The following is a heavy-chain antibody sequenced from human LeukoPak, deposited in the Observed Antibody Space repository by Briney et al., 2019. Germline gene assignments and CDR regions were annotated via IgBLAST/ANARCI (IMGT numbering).Heavy chain of an antibody. CDR1: GFTFNNYA. J-gene: IGHJ4*02. Sequence: GGSLRLSCAASGFTFNNYAMNWVRQAPGKGLEWVSSISGGGETTYCADSAKGRFTISRDNSQNTLYLQMNSLRAEDTAVYYCARDYADYAGYFFFDYWGQGTLVTVSS. V-gene: IGHV3-23*01. CDR3: ARDYADYAGYFFFDY. D-gene: IGHD4-17*01. CDR2: ISGGGETT.